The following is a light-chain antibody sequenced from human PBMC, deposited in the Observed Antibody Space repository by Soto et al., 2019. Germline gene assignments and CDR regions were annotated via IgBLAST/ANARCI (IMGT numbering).Light chain of an antibody. CDR2: WAS. J-gene: IGKJ4*01. CDR3: QQYNKWPPLT. V-gene: IGKV4-1*01. CDR1: QSVLGGPNNKNY. Sequence: DIVMTQSPDSLAVSLGERATINCKSKQSVLGGPNNKNYLAWYQQKPGQRPKLLIYWASTRESGVPDRFSGSGSGTEFTLTISNLQSEDFAVYYCQQYNKWPPLTFGGGTKVDIK.